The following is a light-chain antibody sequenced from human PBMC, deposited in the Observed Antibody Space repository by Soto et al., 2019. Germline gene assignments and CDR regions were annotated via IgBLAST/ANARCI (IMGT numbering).Light chain of an antibody. CDR1: QSISTY. J-gene: IGKJ4*01. V-gene: IGKV1-39*01. Sequence: DIQVTQFPSSLSASVGDRVTITCRASQSISTYLHWYQQKPGKAPNLLIYAASTLQSGVPSRFSGSGSGTDFTLTISSLQPEDFATYFCQHGYSTPLTFGGGTKVDIK. CDR3: QHGYSTPLT. CDR2: AAS.